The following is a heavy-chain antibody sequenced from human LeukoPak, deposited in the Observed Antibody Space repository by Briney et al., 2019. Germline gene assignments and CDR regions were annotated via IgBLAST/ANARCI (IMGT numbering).Heavy chain of an antibody. D-gene: IGHD6-19*01. CDR3: ARRVVAGTTVDF. V-gene: IGHV4-39*01. CDR1: GGSISSPNSY. J-gene: IGHJ4*02. Sequence: SETLSLTCTVSGGSISSPNSYWGWIRQPPGKGREWIGSIFYDGTTYYNPALKSRVTISVDTSKSQFSLTLRSVTAADTAVYCCARRVVAGTTVDFWGQGNLVTVSS. CDR2: IFYDGTT.